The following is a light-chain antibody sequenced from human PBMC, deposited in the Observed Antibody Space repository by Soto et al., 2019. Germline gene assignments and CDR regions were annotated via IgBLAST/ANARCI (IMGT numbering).Light chain of an antibody. J-gene: IGLJ3*02. Sequence: QSASVSGSAGQSITISCSGTMRDVGAYNLVSWYQQHPGTAPKLIIYEVRNRPSGISSRFSGSRSGNTASLTISGLQPEDEGDYYCSAYTARSILVFGGGTKLTVL. V-gene: IGLV2-14*01. CDR1: MRDVGAYNL. CDR2: EVR. CDR3: SAYTARSILV.